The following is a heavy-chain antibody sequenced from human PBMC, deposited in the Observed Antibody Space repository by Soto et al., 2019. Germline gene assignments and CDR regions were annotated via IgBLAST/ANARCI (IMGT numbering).Heavy chain of an antibody. Sequence: QITLKESGPTLVKPTQTLTLTCTFSVFSLSTSGVGVGWIRQPPGKALEWLALIYWDDDKRYSPSLKSRLTITKDASKNQVVLTKTNMYPVDTAAYYCAHSPSHFDYCGQGTLVTVSS. CDR3: AHSPSHFDY. CDR2: IYWDDDK. J-gene: IGHJ4*01. V-gene: IGHV2-5*02. CDR1: VFSLSTSGVG.